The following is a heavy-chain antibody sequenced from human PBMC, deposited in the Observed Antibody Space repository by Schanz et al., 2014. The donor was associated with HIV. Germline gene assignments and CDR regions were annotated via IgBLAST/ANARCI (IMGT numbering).Heavy chain of an antibody. J-gene: IGHJ4*02. Sequence: EVQLVESGGGLVKPGGSLRLSCAASGFTFSSYSMNWVRQAPGKGLEWVSSISSGSSYIYYADSVKGRFTISRDNSKNTLYLQMSSLRVEDTAVYYCANEEVPNDYWGQGTLVTVSS. CDR1: GFTFSSYS. CDR2: ISSGSSYI. V-gene: IGHV3-21*04. CDR3: ANEEVPNDY.